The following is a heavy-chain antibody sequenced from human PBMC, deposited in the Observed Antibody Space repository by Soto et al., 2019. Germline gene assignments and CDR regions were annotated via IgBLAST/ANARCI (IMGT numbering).Heavy chain of an antibody. J-gene: IGHJ6*02. V-gene: IGHV1-69*06. CDR1: GGTFSSYA. CDR3: ARDQLVRRYYYYGMDV. Sequence: SVKVCCKASGGTFSSYAISWVRQARGQGLEWMGGIIPIFGTANYAQKFQGRVTITADKSTSTAYMELSSLRSEDTAVYYCARDQLVRRYYYYGMDVWGQGTTVTVSS. CDR2: IIPIFGTA. D-gene: IGHD6-6*01.